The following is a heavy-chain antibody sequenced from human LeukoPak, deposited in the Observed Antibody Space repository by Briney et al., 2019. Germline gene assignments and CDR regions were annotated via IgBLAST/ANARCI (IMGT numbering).Heavy chain of an antibody. CDR1: GFTFDTHG. D-gene: IGHD3-3*01. V-gene: IGHV3-33*06. CDR2: IWFDGSVR. CDR3: AKDTAIQFLEPAF. Sequence: PGGSLRLSCAASGFTFDTHGMHWVRQAPGKGLEWVAAIWFDGSVRHYSDAVKGRFTISRDNSLNTLYLQMNSLRVEDTAMHYCAKDTAIQFLEPAFWGQGTLVTVSS. J-gene: IGHJ4*02.